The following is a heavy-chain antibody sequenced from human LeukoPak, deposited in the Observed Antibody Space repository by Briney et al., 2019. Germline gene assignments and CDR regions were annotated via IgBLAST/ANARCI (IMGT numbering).Heavy chain of an antibody. CDR2: IYYSGST. V-gene: IGHV4-61*01. J-gene: IGHJ4*02. Sequence: SETLSLTCTVSGYSISSGYYWSWIRQPPGKGLEWIGYIYYSGSTNYNPSLKSRVTISVDTSKNQFSLKLSSVTAADTAVYYCARDRSSYGLNWGQGTLVTVSS. CDR1: GYSISSGYY. CDR3: ARDRSSYGLN. D-gene: IGHD5-18*01.